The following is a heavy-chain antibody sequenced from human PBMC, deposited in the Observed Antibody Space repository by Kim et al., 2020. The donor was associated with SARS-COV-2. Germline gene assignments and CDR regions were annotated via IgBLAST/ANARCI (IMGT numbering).Heavy chain of an antibody. V-gene: IGHV6-1*01. Sequence: SQTLSLTCAISGDSVSSDSAAWNWIRQSPSRGLEWLGRTYYKSKWYNDYAESVKSRITVNPDTSKNQLSLHLNSVTPEDTAVYYCARDRPLQQMAVFDCWGQGTLVTVSS. CDR1: GDSVSSDSAA. CDR2: TYYKSKWYN. CDR3: ARDRPLQQMAVFDC. J-gene: IGHJ4*02.